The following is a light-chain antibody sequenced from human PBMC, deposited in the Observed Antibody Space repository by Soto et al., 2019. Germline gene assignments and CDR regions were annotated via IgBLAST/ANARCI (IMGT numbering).Light chain of an antibody. CDR3: QHYNNWPMYT. CDR1: QTAIKNH. Sequence: ESVVTQSPSTLSLSPGEGATLSCRASQTAIKNHLAWYKRKPGQAPRRLIHGASNRATGIPDRFSGGGYRTDFTLTTSRLEAEDSALYYCQHYNNWPMYTFGQGTKVDIK. J-gene: IGKJ2*01. CDR2: GAS. V-gene: IGKV3-20*01.